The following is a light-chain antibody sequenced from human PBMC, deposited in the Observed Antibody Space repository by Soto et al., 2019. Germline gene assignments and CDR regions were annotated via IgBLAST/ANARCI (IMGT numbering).Light chain of an antibody. Sequence: NFMLTQPHSVSDSPGKTVIISCTRSGGSIASNYVQWYQQRPGRAPTTVIYEDNHRPSGVPDRFSGSIDTSSNSASLSISGLKTEDEADYYCQSYDSNTAVFGGGTKLTVL. CDR1: GGSIASNY. CDR2: EDN. J-gene: IGLJ3*02. CDR3: QSYDSNTAV. V-gene: IGLV6-57*03.